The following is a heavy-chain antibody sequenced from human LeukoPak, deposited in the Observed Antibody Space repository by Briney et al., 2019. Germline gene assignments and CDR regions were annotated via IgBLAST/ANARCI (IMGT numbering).Heavy chain of an antibody. CDR3: AKGFPLAARPVYYYYMDV. CDR1: GFTFSSYW. Sequence: PGGSLRLSCAASGFTFSSYWMHWVRQAPGKGLVWVSRINTDGSRTSYADSVKGRFTISRDNAKNTLYLQMNSLRAEDTAVYYCAKGFPLAARPVYYYYMDVWGKGTTVTVSS. D-gene: IGHD6-6*01. CDR2: INTDGSRT. V-gene: IGHV3-74*01. J-gene: IGHJ6*03.